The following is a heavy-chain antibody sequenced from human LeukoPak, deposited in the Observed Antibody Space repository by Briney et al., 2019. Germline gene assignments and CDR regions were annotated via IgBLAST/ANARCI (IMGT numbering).Heavy chain of an antibody. CDR2: INHSGST. J-gene: IGHJ4*02. V-gene: IGHV4-34*01. CDR3: ARKSWIQLWLQRPPYFDY. D-gene: IGHD5-18*01. Sequence: SETLSLTCAVYGGSFSGYYWNWIRQPPGKGLEWIGEINHSGSTNYNPSLKSRVTISVDTSKNQFSLKLSSVTAADTAVYYCARKSWIQLWLQRPPYFDYWGQGTLVTVSS. CDR1: GGSFSGYY.